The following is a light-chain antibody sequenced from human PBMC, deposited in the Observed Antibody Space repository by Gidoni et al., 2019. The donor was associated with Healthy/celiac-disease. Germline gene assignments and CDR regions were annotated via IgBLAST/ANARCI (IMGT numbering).Light chain of an antibody. CDR2: EVS. CDR1: SSDVGSYNL. J-gene: IGLJ2*01. Sequence: QSALTQPASVSGSPGQSITISCTGTSSDVGSYNLVSWYQQHPGKAPKLMIYEVSKRPSGVSNRFSGSKSGNTASLTISGLQAEDEADYYCCSYAGSSTFHVVFGRGTKLTVL. V-gene: IGLV2-23*02. CDR3: CSYAGSSTFHVV.